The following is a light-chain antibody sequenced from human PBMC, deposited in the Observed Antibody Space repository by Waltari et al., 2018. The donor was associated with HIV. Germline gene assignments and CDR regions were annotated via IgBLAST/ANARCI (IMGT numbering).Light chain of an antibody. V-gene: IGKV3-15*01. Sequence: EIVMTQSPATLSVSPGERVTLSCRASQSVSSNLAWYQQKPGQAPRLFVYGASTRAAGIPARFSGSGSGTEFTLTISSLQSEDFAVYYCQQYHNWPPITFGQGTRLEIK. J-gene: IGKJ5*01. CDR1: QSVSSN. CDR3: QQYHNWPPIT. CDR2: GAS.